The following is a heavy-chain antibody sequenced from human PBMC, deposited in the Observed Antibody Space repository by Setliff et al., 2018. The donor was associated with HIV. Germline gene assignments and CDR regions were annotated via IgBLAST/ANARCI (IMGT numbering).Heavy chain of an antibody. J-gene: IGHJ4*02. D-gene: IGHD3-10*01. CDR2: INHSGST. Sequence: ETLSLTCAVYGGSFSGYYWNWIRQPPGKGLEWIGEINHSGSTNYNPSLKSRVTISVDTSKNQFSLKLSSVTAADTAVYYCARPHPMGSGSPWDYWGQGALVTVSS. CDR1: GGSFSGYY. V-gene: IGHV4-34*01. CDR3: ARPHPMGSGSPWDY.